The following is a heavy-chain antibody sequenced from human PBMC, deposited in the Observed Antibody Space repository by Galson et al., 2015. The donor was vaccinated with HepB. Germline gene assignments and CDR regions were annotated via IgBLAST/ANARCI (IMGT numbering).Heavy chain of an antibody. J-gene: IGHJ4*02. V-gene: IGHV3-7*03. Sequence: SLRLSCAASGFTFSSYWMSWVRQAPGKGLEWVANIKQDGSEKYYVDSVKGRFTISRDNAKNSLYLQMNSLRAEDTAVYYCARDLGYYGSGSYNFDYWGQGTLVTVSS. D-gene: IGHD3-10*01. CDR3: ARDLGYYGSGSYNFDY. CDR1: GFTFSSYW. CDR2: IKQDGSEK.